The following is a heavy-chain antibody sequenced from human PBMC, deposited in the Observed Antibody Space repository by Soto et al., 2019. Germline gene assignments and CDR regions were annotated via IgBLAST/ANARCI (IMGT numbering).Heavy chain of an antibody. CDR2: INPNSGGT. Sequence: GASVKVSCKASGYTFTCYYMHWVRQAPGQGLEWMGWINPNSGGTNYAQKFQGWVTMTRDTSISTAYMELSRLRSDDTAVYYCARAPFCSGGSCYYWFDPWGQGTLVTVSS. V-gene: IGHV1-2*04. J-gene: IGHJ5*02. D-gene: IGHD2-15*01. CDR1: GYTFTCYY. CDR3: ARAPFCSGGSCYYWFDP.